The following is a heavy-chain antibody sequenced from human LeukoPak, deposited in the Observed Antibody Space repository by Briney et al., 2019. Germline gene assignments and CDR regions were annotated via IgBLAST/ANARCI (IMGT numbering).Heavy chain of an antibody. CDR3: ARERGDIVVVPAATLYYYYYYMDV. CDR1: GGSFSGHY. CDR2: INHSGST. V-gene: IGHV4-34*01. D-gene: IGHD2-2*01. Sequence: SETLSLTCAVYGGSFSGHYWSWIRQPRGKGLEWIGEINHSGSTNYNPSLKSRVTISVDTSKDQFSLKLSSVTAADTAVYYCARERGDIVVVPAATLYYYYYYMDVWGKGTTVTVSS. J-gene: IGHJ6*03.